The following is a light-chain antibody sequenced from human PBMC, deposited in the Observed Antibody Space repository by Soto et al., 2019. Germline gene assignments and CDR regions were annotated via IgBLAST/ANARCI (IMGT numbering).Light chain of an antibody. Sequence: QSVLTQPPSVSGAPGQRVTIPCTGSRSNIGAGHNVHWYQQVPGTAPKLLIYGDINRPSVVPDRFSGSKSGTSASLASAGLQAEDEADYYCQSYVRSLSGWLFGGGTKLTVL. CDR2: GDI. CDR1: RSNIGAGHN. V-gene: IGLV1-40*01. CDR3: QSYVRSLSGWL. J-gene: IGLJ3*02.